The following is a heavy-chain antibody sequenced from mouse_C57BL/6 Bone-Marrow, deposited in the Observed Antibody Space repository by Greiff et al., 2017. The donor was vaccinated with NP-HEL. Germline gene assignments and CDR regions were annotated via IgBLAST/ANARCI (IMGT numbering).Heavy chain of an antibody. CDR1: GFNIKNTY. D-gene: IGHD2-5*01. J-gene: IGHJ2*01. Sequence: VQLKQSVAELVRPGASVKLSCTASGFNIKNTYMHWVKQRPEQGLEWIGRIDPANGNTKYAPKFQGKATITADTSSNTAYLQLSSLTSEDTAIYYCAPAYYSNYVGFDYWGQGPTLTVSS. V-gene: IGHV14-3*01. CDR3: APAYYSNYVGFDY. CDR2: IDPANGNT.